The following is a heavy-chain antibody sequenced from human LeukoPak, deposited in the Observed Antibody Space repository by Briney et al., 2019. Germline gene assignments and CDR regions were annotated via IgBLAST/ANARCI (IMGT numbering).Heavy chain of an antibody. CDR2: ISYDGSNK. CDR1: GFTFSSYG. D-gene: IGHD3-22*01. V-gene: IGHV3-30*18. CDR3: AKDTDYYDSSGYYYFDY. J-gene: IGHJ4*02. Sequence: PGRSLRLSCAASGFTFSSYGMHWVRQAPGKGLEWVAVISYDGSNKYYADSVKGRFTISRDNSKNTLYLQMNSLRAEDTAVYYCAKDTDYYDSSGYYYFDYWAREPWSPSPQ.